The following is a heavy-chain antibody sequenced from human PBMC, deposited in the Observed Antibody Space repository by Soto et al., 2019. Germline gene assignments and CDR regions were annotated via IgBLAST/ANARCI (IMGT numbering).Heavy chain of an antibody. Sequence: GGSLRLSCAASGFTFSSYGMHWVRQAPGKGLEWVAVIWYDGSNKYYADSVKGRFTISRDNSKNTLYLQMNSLRAEDTAVYYCARGEEPYCGGDCYIIDYWGQGTLVTVSS. V-gene: IGHV3-33*01. CDR2: IWYDGSNK. J-gene: IGHJ4*02. D-gene: IGHD2-21*02. CDR1: GFTFSSYG. CDR3: ARGEEPYCGGDCYIIDY.